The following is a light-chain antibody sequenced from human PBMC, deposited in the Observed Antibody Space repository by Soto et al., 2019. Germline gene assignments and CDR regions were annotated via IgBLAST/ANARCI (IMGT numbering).Light chain of an antibody. CDR2: GAS. CDR3: QHYGRSPIT. V-gene: IGKV3-20*01. CDR1: QSVNSR. Sequence: EIVLTQAPGTLPLSPGERSTLSCRASQSVNSRLAWYQHKPGQXPRXXISGASSRATGIPDRFSGSGSATDLTITISRLEPEDFELYYCQHYGRSPITFGQGTRLEIK. J-gene: IGKJ5*01.